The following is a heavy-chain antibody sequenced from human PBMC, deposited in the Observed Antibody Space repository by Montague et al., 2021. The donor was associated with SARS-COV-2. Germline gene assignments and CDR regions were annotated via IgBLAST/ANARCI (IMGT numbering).Heavy chain of an antibody. CDR1: GGSMSGHY. V-gene: IGHV4-59*11. D-gene: IGHD3/OR15-3a*01. CDR2: IHYSGST. J-gene: IGHJ4*02. CDR3: ARGNGFFLY. Sequence: SETLSLTCTVSGGSMSGHYWSWIRQPPGKGLEWIGYIHYSGSTNYDPSLKSRVTISVDMSKNHFSLKLSSATAADTAVYYCARGNGFFLYWGQGALVIVSS.